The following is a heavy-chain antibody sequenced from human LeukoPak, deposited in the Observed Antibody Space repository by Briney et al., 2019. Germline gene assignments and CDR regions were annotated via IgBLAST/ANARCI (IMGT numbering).Heavy chain of an antibody. CDR1: GGSFSGYY. Sequence: SETLSLTCAVYGGSFSGYYWSWIRQPPGKGLEWIGEINHSGSTNYNPSLKSRVTISVDTSKNQFSLKLSSVTAADTAVYYCARERITMVRGVMRYYYGMDVWGQGTTVTVSS. V-gene: IGHV4-34*01. CDR2: INHSGST. CDR3: ARERITMVRGVMRYYYGMDV. D-gene: IGHD3-10*01. J-gene: IGHJ6*02.